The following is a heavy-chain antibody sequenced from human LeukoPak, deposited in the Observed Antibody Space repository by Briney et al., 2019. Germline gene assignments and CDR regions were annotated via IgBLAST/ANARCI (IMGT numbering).Heavy chain of an antibody. CDR2: IYYSGST. D-gene: IGHD3-22*01. Sequence: PSETLSLTCTVSGGSISSSSYYWGWLRQPPGKGLEWIGSIYYSGSTYYNPSLKSRVTISVDTSKNQFSLKLSSVTAADTAVYYCARSVSGYWFDPWGQGTLVTVSS. CDR3: ARSVSGYWFDP. J-gene: IGHJ5*02. CDR1: GGSISSSSYY. V-gene: IGHV4-39*01.